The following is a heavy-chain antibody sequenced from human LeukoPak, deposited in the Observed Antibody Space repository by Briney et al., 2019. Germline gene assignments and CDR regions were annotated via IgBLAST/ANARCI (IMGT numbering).Heavy chain of an antibody. CDR1: GYSFTSYW. CDR3: ARQTAMGRSGDY. D-gene: IGHD2-21*02. J-gene: IGHJ4*02. V-gene: IGHV5-51*01. CDR2: IDPSDSET. Sequence: ESLKISCKASGYSFTSYWIGWVRHMPGKGLEWMGIIDPSDSETRYTPSFQGQVTISVGKSLTTAYLQWNSLKASDTAMYYCARQTAMGRSGDYWGQGTLVTVSS.